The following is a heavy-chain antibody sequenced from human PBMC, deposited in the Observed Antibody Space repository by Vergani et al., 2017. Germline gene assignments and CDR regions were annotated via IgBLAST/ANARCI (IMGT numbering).Heavy chain of an antibody. J-gene: IGHJ4*02. Sequence: QVQLVQSGAEVKKPGSSVKVSCKASGGTFSSYAISWVRQAPGQGLEWMGGIIPIFGTANYAQKFQGRVTITADASTSTAYMELISLRSEATAVSYCARDNGYSWSYGALFDYWGQGTLVTVSS. D-gene: IGHD1-26*01. CDR1: GGTFSSYA. CDR3: ARDNGYSWSYGALFDY. CDR2: IIPIFGTA. V-gene: IGHV1-69*01.